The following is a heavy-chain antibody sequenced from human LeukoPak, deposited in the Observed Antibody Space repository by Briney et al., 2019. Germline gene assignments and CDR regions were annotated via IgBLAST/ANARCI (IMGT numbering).Heavy chain of an antibody. Sequence: ASVKVSCKASGYTFTSYGISWVRQAPGQGLEWMGWISAYNGNTNYAQELQGRVTMTTDTSTSTAYMELRSLRSDDTAVYYCARADIVVVPAAMSLTYYYYGMDVWGKGTTVTVSS. D-gene: IGHD2-2*01. CDR1: GYTFTSYG. V-gene: IGHV1-18*04. CDR2: ISAYNGNT. CDR3: ARADIVVVPAAMSLTYYYYGMDV. J-gene: IGHJ6*04.